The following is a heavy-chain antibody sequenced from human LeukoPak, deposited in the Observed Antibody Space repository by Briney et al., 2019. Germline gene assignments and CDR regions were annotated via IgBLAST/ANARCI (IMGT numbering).Heavy chain of an antibody. Sequence: GGSLRLSCAASGFTFSSYSMNWVRQAPGKGLEWVSSISSSSSYIYYADSVKGRFTISRDNSKNALYLQMNSLRAEDTAVYYCASQWLVDAFDIWGQGTMVTVSS. CDR1: GFTFSSYS. D-gene: IGHD3-22*01. CDR2: ISSSSSYI. V-gene: IGHV3-21*04. CDR3: ASQWLVDAFDI. J-gene: IGHJ3*02.